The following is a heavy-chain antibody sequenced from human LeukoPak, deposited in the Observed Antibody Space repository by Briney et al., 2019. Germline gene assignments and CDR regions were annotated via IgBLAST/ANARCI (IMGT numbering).Heavy chain of an antibody. CDR2: ISSSDTI. D-gene: IGHD5-24*01. J-gene: IGHJ4*02. V-gene: IGHV3-48*03. Sequence: PGGSLRLSCAASGFTFNTYEMNWVRQAPGKGLEWVSYISSSDTIYYADSVKGRFTISRDNAKNSLYLQMNSLRAEDTAVYYCAREGNGYNWNIDYWGQGTLVTVSS. CDR3: AREGNGYNWNIDY. CDR1: GFTFNTYE.